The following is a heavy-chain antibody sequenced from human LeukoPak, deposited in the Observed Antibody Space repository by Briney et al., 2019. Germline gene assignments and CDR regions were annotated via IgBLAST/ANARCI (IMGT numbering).Heavy chain of an antibody. Sequence: GGSLRLSCAASGFIFSEYAMNWVRQAQGKGLEWVSVVGGTGETHYTDSVKGRFTISRDNAKNSLYLQMNSLRAEDTAVYYCARADTAMLAYWGLGTLVTVSS. CDR1: GFIFSEYA. CDR2: VGGTGET. D-gene: IGHD5-18*01. J-gene: IGHJ4*02. V-gene: IGHV3-69-1*01. CDR3: ARADTAMLAY.